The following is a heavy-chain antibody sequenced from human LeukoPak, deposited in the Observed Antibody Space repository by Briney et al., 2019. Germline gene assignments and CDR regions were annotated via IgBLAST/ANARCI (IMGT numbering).Heavy chain of an antibody. CDR1: GGSFSGNY. V-gene: IGHV4-34*01. J-gene: IGHJ4*02. CDR2: INHSGST. D-gene: IGHD4-17*01. CDR3: ARPGFYGAPIDY. Sequence: PSETLSLTCAVYGGSFSGNYWSWIRQPPGKGLERIGEINHSGSTNYNPSLKSRVTISVDTSKDQFSLKLSSVTAADTAVYYCARPGFYGAPIDYWGQGTLVTVSS.